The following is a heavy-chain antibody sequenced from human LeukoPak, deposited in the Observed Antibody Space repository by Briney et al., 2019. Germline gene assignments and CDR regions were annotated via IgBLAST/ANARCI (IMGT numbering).Heavy chain of an antibody. D-gene: IGHD2-2*01. CDR1: GYTFTGYY. J-gene: IGHJ5*02. Sequence: ASVKVSCKASGYTFTGYYMHWVRQAPGQGLEWMGWINPNSGGTNYAQKFQGRVTMTRDTSISTAYMELSRLRSDDTAVYYCATVVVPAADNWFDPWGQGTLVTVSS. CDR2: INPNSGGT. CDR3: ATVVVPAADNWFDP. V-gene: IGHV1-2*02.